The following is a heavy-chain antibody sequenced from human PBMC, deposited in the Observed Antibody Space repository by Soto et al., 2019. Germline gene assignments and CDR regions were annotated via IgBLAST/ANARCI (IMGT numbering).Heavy chain of an antibody. CDR1: GFNVSSNY. J-gene: IGHJ4*02. V-gene: IGHV3-53*01. CDR2: IYSGGST. D-gene: IGHD2-2*01. CDR3: ARGPHVGISTS. Sequence: GGSLRLSCSASGFNVSSNYMSWVRQAPGKGLEWLSVIYSGGSTYYAESVKGRFTISRDNSKNTLNLQMNALRVEDTAVYYCARGPHVGISTSWGQGTLVTVSS.